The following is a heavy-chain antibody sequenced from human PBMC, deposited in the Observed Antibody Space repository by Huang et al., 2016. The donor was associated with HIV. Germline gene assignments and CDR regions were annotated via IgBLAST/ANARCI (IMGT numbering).Heavy chain of an antibody. V-gene: IGHV4-34*01. Sequence: QVQLQQWGGGLLKPSETLSLTCAVYSGSFSDYYWSWIRQPPGQGLEWIVEINHSGSTNYNPSLKSRVTISLDMSKNQFSLRLRSVTATDTAIYYCARRHCSGGRCDSPSHRYHYMDVWGKGTTVTVSS. CDR1: SGSFSDYY. CDR3: ARRHCSGGRCDSPSHRYHYMDV. J-gene: IGHJ6*03. CDR2: INHSGST. D-gene: IGHD2-15*01.